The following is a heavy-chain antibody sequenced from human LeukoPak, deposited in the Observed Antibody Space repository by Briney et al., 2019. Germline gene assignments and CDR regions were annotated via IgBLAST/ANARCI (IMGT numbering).Heavy chain of an antibody. J-gene: IGHJ4*02. V-gene: IGHV3-21*01. CDR1: GFTFSSYS. Sequence: GGSLRLSCAASGFTFSSYSMNWVRQAPGEGLEWVSSISSSSSYIYYADSVKGRFTISRDNAKNSLYLQMNSLRAEDTAVYYCARGGPALLSTNGVPAVDYWGQGTLVTVSS. D-gene: IGHD2-8*01. CDR2: ISSSSSYI. CDR3: ARGGPALLSTNGVPAVDY.